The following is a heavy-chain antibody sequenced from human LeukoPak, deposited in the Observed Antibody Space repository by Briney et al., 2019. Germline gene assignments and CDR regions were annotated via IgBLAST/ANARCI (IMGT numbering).Heavy chain of an antibody. Sequence: PGGSLRLSCAASGFTFSSYGMGWVRQAPGKGLEWVSSISSSSSYIYYADSVRGRFTISRDNAKNSLYLQMNSLRAEDTAVYYCARDISRYCSGGSCHTFDYWGQGTLVTVSS. D-gene: IGHD2-15*01. J-gene: IGHJ4*02. CDR3: ARDISRYCSGGSCHTFDY. CDR1: GFTFSSYG. CDR2: ISSSSSYI. V-gene: IGHV3-21*01.